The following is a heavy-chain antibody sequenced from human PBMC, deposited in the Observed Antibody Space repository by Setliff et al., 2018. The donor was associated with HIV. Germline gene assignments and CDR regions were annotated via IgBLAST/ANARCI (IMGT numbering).Heavy chain of an antibody. D-gene: IGHD6-13*01. CDR3: ARDEGRATGSWWDQSASWYLDY. CDR1: GGSISTYY. Sequence: SETLSLTCTVSGGSISTYYWSWIRQPPGKGLEWIGSIYFTGSSDNNPSLKSRVTLSVDTSKHQFSLKLSSVTAADTAVYFCARDEGRATGSWWDQSASWYLDYWGHGILVTVS. J-gene: IGHJ4*01. CDR2: IYFTGSS. V-gene: IGHV4-59*01.